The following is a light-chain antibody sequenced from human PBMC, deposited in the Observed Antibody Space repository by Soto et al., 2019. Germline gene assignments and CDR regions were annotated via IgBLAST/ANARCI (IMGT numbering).Light chain of an antibody. V-gene: IGLV2-14*01. CDR3: SSYTSSTTDV. CDR1: SSDVGGYNY. Sequence: QSVLTQPASVSGSPGQSITISCTGTSSDVGGYNYVSWYQQYPGKAPKLIVYEVNNRPSGVSGRFSGSKSGNTASLTISGLLADDEADYYCSSYTSSTTDVFGTGTKVTVL. CDR2: EVN. J-gene: IGLJ1*01.